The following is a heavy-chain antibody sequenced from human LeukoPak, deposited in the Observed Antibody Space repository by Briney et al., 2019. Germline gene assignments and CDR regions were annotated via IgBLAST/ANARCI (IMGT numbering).Heavy chain of an antibody. CDR1: GFTFSSYA. D-gene: IGHD5-18*01. Sequence: GGSLRLSCAASGFTFSSYAMHWVRQAPGKGLEWVAVISYDGSNKYYADSVKGRFTFSRDNSKNTLYPQMNSLRAEDTAVYYCARPIQLWPYDYWGQGTLVTVSS. V-gene: IGHV3-30-3*01. CDR3: ARPIQLWPYDY. J-gene: IGHJ4*02. CDR2: ISYDGSNK.